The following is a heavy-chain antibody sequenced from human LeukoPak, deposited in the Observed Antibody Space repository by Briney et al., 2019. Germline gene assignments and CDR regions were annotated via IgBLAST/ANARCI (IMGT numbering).Heavy chain of an antibody. D-gene: IGHD4-17*01. CDR1: GGTFSSYA. J-gene: IGHJ5*02. Sequence: SVKVSCKASGGTFSSYAISWVRQAPGQGLEWMGGIIPIFGTANYAQNFQGRVTITADESTSTAYMELSSLRSEDTAVYYCARDSDDYGDYFWFDPWGQGTLVTVSS. CDR3: ARDSDDYGDYFWFDP. CDR2: IIPIFGTA. V-gene: IGHV1-69*01.